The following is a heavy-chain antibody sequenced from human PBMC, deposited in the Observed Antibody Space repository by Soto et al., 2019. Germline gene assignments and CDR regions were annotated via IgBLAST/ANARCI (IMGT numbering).Heavy chain of an antibody. J-gene: IGHJ3*02. CDR2: INNSRST. CDR1: GGSFSGYY. D-gene: IGHD6-19*01. CDR3: ARAYYNSGWYWAFHI. V-gene: IGHV4-34*01. Sequence: PLETLSLTCAVYGGSFSGYYWSWIRQPPGKGLEWIGEINNSRSTNYNPSLKSRVTISVDTSKNQFSLKLSSVTAADTAVYFCARAYYNSGWYWAFHIWGQGTMVTVSS.